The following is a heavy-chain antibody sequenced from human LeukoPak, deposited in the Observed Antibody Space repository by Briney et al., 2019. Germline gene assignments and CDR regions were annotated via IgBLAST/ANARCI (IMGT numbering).Heavy chain of an antibody. J-gene: IGHJ4*02. V-gene: IGHV3-7*01. CDR1: GFTFSNYW. CDR3: ARDQDFDY. CDR2: IKQDGSEK. Sequence: PGGSLRLSCAASGFTFSNYWMSWVRQAPGKGLEWVANIKQDGSEKYYMDSVKGRFTISRDNAKNSLYLQMNSLRTEDTAVYYCARDQDFDYWGQGTLVTVSS.